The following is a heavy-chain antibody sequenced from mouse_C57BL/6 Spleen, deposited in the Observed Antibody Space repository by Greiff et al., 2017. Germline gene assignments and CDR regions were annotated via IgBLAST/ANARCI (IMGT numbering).Heavy chain of an antibody. CDR2: IYPGDGDT. CDR3: ARSGGNPPWFAY. J-gene: IGHJ3*01. CDR1: GYAFSSSW. V-gene: IGHV1-82*01. Sequence: VQLQQSGPELVKPGASVKISCKASGYAFSSSWMNWVKQRPGKGLEWIGRIYPGDGDTNYNGKFKGKATLTADKSSSTAYMQLSSLTSEDSAVYFCARSGGNPPWFAYWGQGTLVTVSA. D-gene: IGHD1-1*02.